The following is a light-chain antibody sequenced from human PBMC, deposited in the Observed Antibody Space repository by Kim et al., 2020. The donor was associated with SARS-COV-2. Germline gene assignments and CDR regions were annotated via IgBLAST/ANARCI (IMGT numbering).Light chain of an antibody. Sequence: GERVTLSGRASQSVSSNLAWYQQKSGQPPRLLISGASTRATGIPARFSGRGSGTEFTLTISSLQSEDFAVYYCQQYNDWPPITFGQGTRLEIK. CDR3: QQYNDWPPIT. CDR2: GAS. CDR1: QSVSSN. J-gene: IGKJ5*01. V-gene: IGKV3-15*01.